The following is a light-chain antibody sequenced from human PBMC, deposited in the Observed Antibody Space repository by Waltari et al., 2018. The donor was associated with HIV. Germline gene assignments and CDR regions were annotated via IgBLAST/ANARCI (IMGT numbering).Light chain of an antibody. CDR1: SSDIGGYNY. Sequence: QSALTQPPSASGSPGQSVTISCTGTSSDIGGYNYVPWYQQHPGKAPNLIIYEVTKRPSGLPKRCAGSKSGNTASLTVSGLQAEDEADYYCVSYAGSNTVIFGGGTKLTVL. J-gene: IGLJ2*01. CDR2: EVT. CDR3: VSYAGSNTVI. V-gene: IGLV2-8*01.